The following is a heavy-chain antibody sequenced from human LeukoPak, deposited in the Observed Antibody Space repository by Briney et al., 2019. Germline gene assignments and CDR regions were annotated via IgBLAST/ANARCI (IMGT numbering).Heavy chain of an antibody. Sequence: SETLSLTCTVSGGSTINYFRSWIRQLAGKGLEWIGHIYSSGTTHYNPSLYDRVTISLDTSKRQFSLHLNSVTAADTAVYYCARAEGSGSGAYTLDYWGQGILVTVSS. V-gene: IGHV4-4*07. CDR2: IYSSGTT. CDR3: ARAEGSGSGAYTLDY. J-gene: IGHJ4*02. CDR1: GGSTINYF. D-gene: IGHD3-10*01.